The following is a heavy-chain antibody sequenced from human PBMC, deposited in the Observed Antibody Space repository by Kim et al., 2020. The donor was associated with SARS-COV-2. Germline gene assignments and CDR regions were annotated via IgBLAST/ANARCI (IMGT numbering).Heavy chain of an antibody. CDR3: ARGKLDYGDPSSYYYYGMDV. Sequence: RFTISRDNSKNTLYLQMNSLRAEDTAVYYCARGKLDYGDPSSYYYYGMDVWGQGTTVTVSS. D-gene: IGHD4-17*01. J-gene: IGHJ6*02. V-gene: IGHV3-30*01.